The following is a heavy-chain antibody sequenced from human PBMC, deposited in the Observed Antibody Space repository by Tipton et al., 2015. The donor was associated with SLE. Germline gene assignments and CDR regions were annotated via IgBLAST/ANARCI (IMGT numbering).Heavy chain of an antibody. CDR2: VSYSWTT. D-gene: IGHD2-15*01. Sequence: TLSLTCTVSGGSITSHYWNWIRQPQGKGLEWIGYVSYSWTTSYKPSLESRVTISVDRAKNQFSLKLRSVTAADTAVYYCAGGWQDYCSGGTCYALDYWGQGKLVTVSS. J-gene: IGHJ4*02. CDR1: GGSITSHY. CDR3: AGGWQDYCSGGTCYALDY. V-gene: IGHV4-59*11.